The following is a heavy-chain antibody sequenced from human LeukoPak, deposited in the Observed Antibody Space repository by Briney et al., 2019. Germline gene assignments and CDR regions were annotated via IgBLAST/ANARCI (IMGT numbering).Heavy chain of an antibody. Sequence: SGTLSLTCAVSGGSISSSDWWSWVRQPPGKGLEWIGEVYHSGSTKHNPSLMSRVTMSVDKSKNQFSLRLSSVTAADTAVYYCARGRVGTTPIDYWGQGTLVTVSS. D-gene: IGHD1-26*01. J-gene: IGHJ4*02. CDR2: VYHSGST. V-gene: IGHV4-4*02. CDR1: GGSISSSDW. CDR3: ARGRVGTTPIDY.